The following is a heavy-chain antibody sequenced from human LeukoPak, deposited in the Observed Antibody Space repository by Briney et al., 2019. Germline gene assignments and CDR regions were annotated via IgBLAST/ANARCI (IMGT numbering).Heavy chain of an antibody. J-gene: IGHJ4*02. CDR3: ARGVYGDYEGY. V-gene: IGHV4-31*03. CDR2: IYYSGGT. CDR1: GGSISSGGYY. D-gene: IGHD4-17*01. Sequence: PSRTLSLTCTVSGGSISSGGYYWSWIRQHPGKGLEWIGYIYYSGGTYYNPSLKSRVTISVDTSKNQFSLKLSSVTAADTAVYYCARGVYGDYEGYWGQGTLVTVSS.